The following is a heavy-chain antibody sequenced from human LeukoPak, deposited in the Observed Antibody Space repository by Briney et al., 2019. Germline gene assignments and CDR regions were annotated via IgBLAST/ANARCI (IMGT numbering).Heavy chain of an antibody. CDR3: PKVRGYPYAYFDY. D-gene: IGHD5-18*01. J-gene: IGHJ4*02. CDR1: GVTFSIYA. V-gene: IGHV3-30*04. Sequence: GGTLRLSCAASGVTFSIYAMQWGSQAPGKGLEGVAVISEDGSNKYYAESVKGRLTISRNNSKNPLYLQLNSIRPEDTAVYYCPKVRGYPYAYFDYWGQGTLVTVPS. CDR2: ISEDGSNK.